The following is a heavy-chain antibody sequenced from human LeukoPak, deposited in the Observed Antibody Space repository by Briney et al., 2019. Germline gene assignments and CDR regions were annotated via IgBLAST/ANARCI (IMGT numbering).Heavy chain of an antibody. CDR2: ISNNGGYT. CDR3: AKGTAAGTFSEY. V-gene: IGHV3-23*01. Sequence: PGGSLRLSCAASGFTFSSSAMSWVRQAPGKGLEWVSAISNNGGYTYYADSVQGRFTISRDNSKSTLCLQMNSLRAEDTAVYYCAKGTAAGTFSEYWGQGTLVTVSS. D-gene: IGHD6-13*01. CDR1: GFTFSSSA. J-gene: IGHJ4*02.